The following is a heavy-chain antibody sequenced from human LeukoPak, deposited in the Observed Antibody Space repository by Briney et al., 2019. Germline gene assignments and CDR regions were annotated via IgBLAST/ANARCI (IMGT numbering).Heavy chain of an antibody. CDR1: GFTFSSFS. CDR3: ARGYSTSWYHFWYFDL. D-gene: IGHD6-13*01. J-gene: IGHJ2*01. CDR2: ISSGGDSYI. Sequence: GGSLRLSCAASGFTFSSFSMSWIRQAPGRGVEWVSSISSGGDSYIYYADSVEGRFTISRDNAKDSLYLQMNSLRAEDTAVYYCARGYSTSWYHFWYFDLWGRGTLVTVSS. V-gene: IGHV3-21*01.